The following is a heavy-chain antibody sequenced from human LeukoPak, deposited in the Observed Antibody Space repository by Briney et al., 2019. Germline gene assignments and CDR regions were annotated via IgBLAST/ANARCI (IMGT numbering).Heavy chain of an antibody. V-gene: IGHV1-69*13. D-gene: IGHD7-27*01. CDR3: ARETNWGSPGAFDI. CDR1: GGTFSSYA. CDR2: IIPIFGTA. J-gene: IGHJ3*02. Sequence: SVKVSXKASGGTFSSYAISWVRQAPGQGLEWMGGIIPIFGTANYAQKFQGRVTITADESTSTAYMELSSLRSEDTAVYYCARETNWGSPGAFDIWGQGTMVTVSS.